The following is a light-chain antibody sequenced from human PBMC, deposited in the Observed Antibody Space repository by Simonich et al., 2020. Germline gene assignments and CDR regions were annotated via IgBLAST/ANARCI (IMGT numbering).Light chain of an antibody. CDR2: RNN. CDR3: AAWDDSLNGQV. CDR1: SSNIGSNT. V-gene: IGLV1-44*01. J-gene: IGLJ3*02. Sequence: QSVLTQPPSASGTPGQRVTISCSGSSSNIGSNTVNWYQQLPGTAPKLLIYRNNQRPSGVPDRCTGYKSGTSDSLAISGLQSEDEADYYCAAWDDSLNGQVFGGGTKLTVL.